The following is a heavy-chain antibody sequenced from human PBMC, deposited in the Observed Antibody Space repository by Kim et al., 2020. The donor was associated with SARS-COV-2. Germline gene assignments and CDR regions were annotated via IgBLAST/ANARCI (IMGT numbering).Heavy chain of an antibody. V-gene: IGHV3-30*18. Sequence: GGSLRLSCAASGFTFSSYGMHWVRQAPGKGLEWVAVISYDGSNKYYADSVKGRFTISRDNSKNTLYLQMNSLRAEDTAVYYCAKDHARWLEDNGVFDYWGQGTLVPVSS. CDR2: ISYDGSNK. CDR3: AKDHARWLEDNGVFDY. CDR1: GFTFSSYG. J-gene: IGHJ4*02. D-gene: IGHD5-12*01.